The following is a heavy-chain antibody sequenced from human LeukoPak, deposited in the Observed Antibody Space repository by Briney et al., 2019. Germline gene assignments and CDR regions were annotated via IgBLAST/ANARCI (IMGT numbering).Heavy chain of an antibody. CDR3: AREVPAAASPFDP. Sequence: SETLSLTCTVSGGSISSYYWSWIRQPPGKGLEWIGYIYYSGSTNYNPSLKSRVTISVDTSKNQFSLKLSSVTAADTAVYYCAREVPAAASPFDPWGQGTLVTVSS. V-gene: IGHV4-59*12. CDR1: GGSISSYY. D-gene: IGHD2-2*01. J-gene: IGHJ5*02. CDR2: IYYSGST.